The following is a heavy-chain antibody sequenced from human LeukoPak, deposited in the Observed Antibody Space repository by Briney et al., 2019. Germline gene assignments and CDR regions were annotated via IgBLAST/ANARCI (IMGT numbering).Heavy chain of an antibody. CDR1: SGSMSGYY. Sequence: PSETLSLTCTVSSGSMSGYYWSWIRQPPGKGLEWIGYIHYSGTTNYNPSLKSRVTISLDTSRNQFSLKLRSVTTADTAVYYCARRRVYSGSGEFDFWGQGTLVTVSS. J-gene: IGHJ4*02. V-gene: IGHV4-59*01. CDR3: ARRRVYSGSGEFDF. CDR2: IHYSGTT. D-gene: IGHD5-12*01.